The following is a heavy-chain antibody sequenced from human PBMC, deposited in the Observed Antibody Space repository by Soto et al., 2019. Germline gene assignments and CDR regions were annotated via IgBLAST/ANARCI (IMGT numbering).Heavy chain of an antibody. CDR3: ARVGYDSSGYYLDY. V-gene: IGHV4-34*01. CDR1: GGSFSGYY. Sequence: KPSETLSLTCAVYGGSFSGYYWSWIRQPPGKGLEWIGEISHSGSTNYNPSLKSRVTISVDTSKNQFSLKLSSVTAADTAVYYCARVGYDSSGYYLDYWGQGTLVTVSS. D-gene: IGHD3-22*01. CDR2: ISHSGST. J-gene: IGHJ4*02.